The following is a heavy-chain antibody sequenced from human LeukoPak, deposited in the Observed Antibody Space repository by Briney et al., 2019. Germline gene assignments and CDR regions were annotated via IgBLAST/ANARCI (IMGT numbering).Heavy chain of an antibody. CDR2: IYYSGST. J-gene: IGHJ3*02. V-gene: IGHV4-59*12. CDR1: GGSISSYY. Sequence: SETLSLTCTVSGGSISSYYWSWIRQPPGKGLEWIGYIYYSGSTNYNPSLKSRVTISVDTSKNQFSLKLSSVTAADTAVYYCARSRRNYDILTRGRAFDIWGQGTMVTVSS. CDR3: ARSRRNYDILTRGRAFDI. D-gene: IGHD3-9*01.